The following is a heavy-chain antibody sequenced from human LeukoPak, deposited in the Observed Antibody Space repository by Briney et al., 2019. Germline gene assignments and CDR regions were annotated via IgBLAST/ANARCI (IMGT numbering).Heavy chain of an antibody. V-gene: IGHV3-53*01. CDR3: ARETVRGVFDY. J-gene: IGHJ4*02. Sequence: GGSLRLSCAASGFTVNSNYMSWVRQAPGKGLEWVSVIYSGGSTYYADSVKGRFTISRDNSKNTLYLQMNSLRAEDTAVYYCARETVRGVFDYWGQGTLVTVSS. CDR1: GFTVNSNY. D-gene: IGHD3-10*01. CDR2: IYSGGST.